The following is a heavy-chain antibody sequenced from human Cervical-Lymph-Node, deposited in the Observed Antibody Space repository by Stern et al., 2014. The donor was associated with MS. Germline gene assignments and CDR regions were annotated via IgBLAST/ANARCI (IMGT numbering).Heavy chain of an antibody. CDR2: IYPDDSDT. Sequence: VQLVESGAEVKKPGESLTISCKGFEYSFNIYWIAWVRQRPGKGLEWMGIIYPDDSDTGYSPSFQGQVTFSVDKSISTAYLQWSSLKPSDTATYFCARRGMDVWGQGTSVTVSS. V-gene: IGHV5-51*01. J-gene: IGHJ6*02. CDR3: ARRGMDV. CDR1: EYSFNIYW.